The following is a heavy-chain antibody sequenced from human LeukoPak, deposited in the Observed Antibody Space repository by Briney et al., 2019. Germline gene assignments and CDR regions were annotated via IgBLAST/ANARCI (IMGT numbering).Heavy chain of an antibody. CDR3: ARHVVAVGFDY. J-gene: IGHJ4*02. CDR2: IRSSSRYI. Sequence: TGGSLRLSCAASGFTFSSYSMNSARQAPGKGLEWVSSIRSSSRYIYYAGSVKGRFTISTDNAKNSLYLQMNSLRADDTAVYYCARHVVAVGFDYWGRGTLVTVSS. D-gene: IGHD3-22*01. CDR1: GFTFSSYS. V-gene: IGHV3-21*01.